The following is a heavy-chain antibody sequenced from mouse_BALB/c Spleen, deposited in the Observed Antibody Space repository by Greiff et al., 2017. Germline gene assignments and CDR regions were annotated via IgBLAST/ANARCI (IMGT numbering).Heavy chain of an antibody. Sequence: QVQLKESGPQLVRPGASVKISCKASGYSFTSYWMHWVKQRPGQGLEWIGMIDPSDSETRLNQKFKDKATLTVDKSSSTAYMQLSSPTSEDSAVYYCARRYDPYFDYWGQGTTLTVSS. J-gene: IGHJ2*01. CDR3: ARRYDPYFDY. D-gene: IGHD2-14*01. V-gene: IGHV1S126*01. CDR1: GYSFTSYW. CDR2: IDPSDSET.